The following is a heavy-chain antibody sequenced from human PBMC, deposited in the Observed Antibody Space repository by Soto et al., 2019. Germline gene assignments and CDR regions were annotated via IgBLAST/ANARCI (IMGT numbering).Heavy chain of an antibody. CDR3: ASRDPGTSVDY. CDR2: IYRTGST. Sequence: QVQLQESGPGLVKPSGTLSLTCAVSGGSFTSNNWCTWVRQLPGQGLEWIGEIYRTGSTNCNPSLNSRGTISLDKSENQFTRKVTSLTAADTAGYYCASRDPGTSVDYWGKGTLVTVSS. V-gene: IGHV4-4*02. CDR1: GGSFTSNNW. D-gene: IGHD1-7*01. J-gene: IGHJ4*02.